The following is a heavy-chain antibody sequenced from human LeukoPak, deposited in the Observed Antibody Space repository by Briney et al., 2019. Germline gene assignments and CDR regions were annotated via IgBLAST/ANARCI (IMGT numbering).Heavy chain of an antibody. CDR2: INWNGGSI. CDR1: GFIFENNG. V-gene: IGHV3-20*04. J-gene: IGHJ4*02. CDR3: ARDPSRRYDSSGYYQYFGY. Sequence: GGSLRLSCAASGFIFENNGMSWVRQTPGKGLEWISGINWNGGSIGYADSVKGRFTISRDNAKNCLYLQMNSLRAEDTALYYCARDPSRRYDSSGYYQYFGYWGQGTLVTVSS. D-gene: IGHD3-22*01.